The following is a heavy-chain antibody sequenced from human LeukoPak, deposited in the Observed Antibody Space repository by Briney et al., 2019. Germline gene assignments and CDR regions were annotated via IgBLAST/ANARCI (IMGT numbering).Heavy chain of an antibody. V-gene: IGHV3-23*01. D-gene: IGHD4-17*01. CDR1: GFTFSSYA. J-gene: IGHJ4*02. CDR3: AKALNYGDYPGFDY. Sequence: GGPLRLSCAASGFTFSSYAMSWVRQAPGKGLEWVSAISGSGGSTYYADSVKGRFTISRDNSKNTLYLQMNSLRAEDTAVYYCAKALNYGDYPGFDYWGQGTLVTVSS. CDR2: ISGSGGST.